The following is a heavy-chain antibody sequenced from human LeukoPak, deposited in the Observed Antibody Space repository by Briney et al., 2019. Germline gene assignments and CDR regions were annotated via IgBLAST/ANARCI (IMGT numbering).Heavy chain of an antibody. J-gene: IGHJ4*02. Sequence: GGSLRLSWAASGFTFSSYAMSWVRQAPGKGLEWVSAISGSGGSTYYADSVKGRFTISRDNSKNTLYLQMNSLRAEDTAVYYCAKRPAENYYFDYWGQGTLVTVSS. CDR3: AKRPAENYYFDY. D-gene: IGHD1-7*01. CDR2: ISGSGGST. V-gene: IGHV3-23*01. CDR1: GFTFSSYA.